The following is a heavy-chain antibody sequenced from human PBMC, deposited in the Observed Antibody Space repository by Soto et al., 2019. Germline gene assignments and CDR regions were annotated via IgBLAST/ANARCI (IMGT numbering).Heavy chain of an antibody. Sequence: EVQLVESGGGLVQPGGSLRLSCAASGFTVSSNHMSWVRQAPGKGLEWVSVIYSGGSTYYADSVKGRFIISRDNSKNTLSLQMNSLRAEDTAVYYCARGVTMVRGVTAPDVWGQGTTVTVSS. CDR3: ARGVTMVRGVTAPDV. CDR1: GFTVSSNH. V-gene: IGHV3-66*01. J-gene: IGHJ6*02. D-gene: IGHD3-10*01. CDR2: IYSGGST.